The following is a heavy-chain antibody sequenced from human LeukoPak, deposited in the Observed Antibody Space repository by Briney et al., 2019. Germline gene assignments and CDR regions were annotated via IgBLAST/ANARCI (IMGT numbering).Heavy chain of an antibody. CDR3: AKASDYSNRKGAFDI. CDR2: ISWNSGSI. J-gene: IGHJ3*02. V-gene: IGHV3-9*01. Sequence: SGGSLRLSCVASGFTFDDYAMNWVRQAPGKGLEWVSGISWNSGSIGYADSVKGRFTISRDNAKNSLYVQMNSLRVEDTALYYCAKASDYSNRKGAFDIWGQGTMVTVSS. D-gene: IGHD4-11*01. CDR1: GFTFDDYA.